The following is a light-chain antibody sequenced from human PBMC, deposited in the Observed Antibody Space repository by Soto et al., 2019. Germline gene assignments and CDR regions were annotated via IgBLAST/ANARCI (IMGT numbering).Light chain of an antibody. CDR1: QTVLHGSNY. V-gene: IGKV4-1*01. CDR3: QQYYTTPVT. J-gene: IGKJ1*01. CDR2: WAS. Sequence: DIVMTQSPDSLAVSLDERATINCKSSQTVLHGSNYLAWYQQKPGQPPKLLIYWASTRESGVPDRFSGSGSGTDFTLTISSLQAEDVAVYYCQQYYTTPVTFGQGTKVEIK.